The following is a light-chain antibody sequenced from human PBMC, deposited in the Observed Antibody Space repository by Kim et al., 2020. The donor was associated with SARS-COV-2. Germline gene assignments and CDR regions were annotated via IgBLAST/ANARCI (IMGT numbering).Light chain of an antibody. Sequence: RVTSPRTGSSSNVGAVYDVLWYQQLPGTAPTLLIYGNSNRPSGVLDRFSGSKSGTSASLAITGLQAEDEADYYCQSYDSSLSAVVFGGGTQLTVL. CDR1: SSNVGAVYD. CDR2: GNS. V-gene: IGLV1-40*01. J-gene: IGLJ2*01. CDR3: QSYDSSLSAVV.